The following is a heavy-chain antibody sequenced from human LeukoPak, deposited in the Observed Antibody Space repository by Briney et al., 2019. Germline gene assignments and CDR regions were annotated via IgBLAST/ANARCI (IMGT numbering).Heavy chain of an antibody. J-gene: IGHJ6*02. CDR1: GYTFTSYD. V-gene: IGHV1-8*01. Sequence: ASVKVSCKASGYTFTSYDINWVRQATGQGLGWMGWMNPNSGNTGYAQKFQGRVTMTRNTSISTAYMELSSLRSEDTAVYYCARGPPLDYYYYGMDVWGQGTTVTVSS. CDR2: MNPNSGNT. CDR3: ARGPPLDYYYYGMDV.